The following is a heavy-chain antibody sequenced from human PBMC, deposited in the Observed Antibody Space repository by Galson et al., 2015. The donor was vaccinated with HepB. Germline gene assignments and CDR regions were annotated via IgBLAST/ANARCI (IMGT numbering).Heavy chain of an antibody. CDR2: IIPIFGTA. CDR3: ARDAWGRSPAAGTGHWFDP. Sequence: SVKVSCKASGGTFSSYAISWVRQAPGQGLEWMGGIIPIFGTANYAQKFQGRVTITADESTSTAYMELSSLRSEDTAVYYCARDAWGRSPAAGTGHWFDPWGQGTLVTVSS. J-gene: IGHJ5*02. CDR1: GGTFSSYA. D-gene: IGHD6-13*01. V-gene: IGHV1-69*13.